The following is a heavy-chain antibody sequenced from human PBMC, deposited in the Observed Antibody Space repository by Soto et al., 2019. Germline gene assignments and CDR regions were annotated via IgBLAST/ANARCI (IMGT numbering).Heavy chain of an antibody. CDR3: ARGGTVRSPIP. CDR1: GGSISSYY. V-gene: IGHV4-59*01. Sequence: SETLSLTCTVSGGSISSYYWSWIRQPPGKGLEWIGYIYYSGSTNYNPSLRSRVTISVDTSKNQFSLKLSSVTAADTAAYYCARGGTVRSPIPWGQGTLVTVSS. CDR2: IYYSGST. D-gene: IGHD4-17*01. J-gene: IGHJ5*02.